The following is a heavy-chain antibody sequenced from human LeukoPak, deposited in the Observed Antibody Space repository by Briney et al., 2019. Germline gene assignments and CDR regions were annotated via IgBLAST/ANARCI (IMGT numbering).Heavy chain of an antibody. Sequence: GGSLRLSCAASGFTFSSYGMHWVRQAPGKGLEWVAVIWYDGSNKYYADSVKGRFTISRDNSKNTLYLQMNSLRAEDTAVYYCAKDFFGTDGDYWGQGTLVTVSS. CDR2: IWYDGSNK. V-gene: IGHV3-33*06. CDR3: AKDFFGTDGDY. J-gene: IGHJ4*02. D-gene: IGHD3-3*01. CDR1: GFTFSSYG.